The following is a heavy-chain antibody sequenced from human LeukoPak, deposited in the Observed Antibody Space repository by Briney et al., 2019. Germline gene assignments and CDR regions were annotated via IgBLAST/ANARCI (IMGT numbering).Heavy chain of an antibody. J-gene: IGHJ4*02. CDR3: ARHVKSVTMIVVVITYFDY. CDR1: GYTFTGYY. CDR2: INPNSGGT. V-gene: IGHV1-2*02. D-gene: IGHD3-22*01. Sequence: GASVKVSCKASGYTFTGYYMHWVRQAPGQGLEWMGWINPNSGGTNYAQKFQGRVTMTRDTSISTAYMELSRLRSDDTAVYYCARHVKSVTMIVVVITYFDYWGQGTLVTVSS.